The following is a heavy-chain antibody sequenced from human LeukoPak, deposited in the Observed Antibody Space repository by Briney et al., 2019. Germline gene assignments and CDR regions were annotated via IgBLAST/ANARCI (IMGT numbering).Heavy chain of an antibody. J-gene: IGHJ4*02. CDR1: GFTFSSYG. D-gene: IGHD3-16*02. V-gene: IGHV3-30*02. Sequence: GGSLRLSCAASGFTFSSYGMHWVRQAPGKGLEWVAFIRYDGSNKYYADSVKGRFTISRDNSKNTLYLQMNSLRAEDTAVYYCAKDAPILGLGELSLHYWGQGTLVTVSS. CDR2: IRYDGSNK. CDR3: AKDAPILGLGELSLHY.